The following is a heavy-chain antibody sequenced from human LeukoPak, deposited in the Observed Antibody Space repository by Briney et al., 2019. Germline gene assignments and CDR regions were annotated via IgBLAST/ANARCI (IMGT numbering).Heavy chain of an antibody. CDR3: ARAKEMATINALGY. J-gene: IGHJ4*02. D-gene: IGHD5-24*01. V-gene: IGHV3-74*01. CDR2: INSDDSST. CDR1: GFTFSSYW. Sequence: GGSLRLSCAASGFTFSSYWMHWVRHAPGKGLVWVSRINSDDSSTNYADSVKGRFTISRDNAKNTLYLQMNSLRAEDTAVYYCARAKEMATINALGYWGQGTLVTVSS.